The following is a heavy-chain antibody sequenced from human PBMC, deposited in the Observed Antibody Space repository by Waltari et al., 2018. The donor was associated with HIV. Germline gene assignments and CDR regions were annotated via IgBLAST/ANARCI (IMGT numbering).Heavy chain of an antibody. CDR2: IYSGGST. V-gene: IGHV3-53*04. CDR1: GFTVSSNY. CDR3: ARDRRYCTNAVCNTAGMDV. D-gene: IGHD2-8*01. J-gene: IGHJ6*02. Sequence: VQLVESGGGLVQPGGSLRLSCAASGFTVSSNYMSWVRQAPGKGLEWVSVIYSGGSTYYADSVKGRFTISRHNSKNTLYLQMNSLRAEDSAVYYCARDRRYCTNAVCNTAGMDVWGQGTTVTVSS.